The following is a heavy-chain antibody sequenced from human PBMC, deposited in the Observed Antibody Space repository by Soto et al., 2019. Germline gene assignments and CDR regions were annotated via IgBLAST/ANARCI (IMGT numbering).Heavy chain of an antibody. CDR2: IYPGDSDT. D-gene: IGHD6-19*01. J-gene: IGHJ5*01. CDR1: GYSFAGYW. Sequence: GESLKISCKGSGYSFAGYWITWVRQKPGKGLELMGIIYPGDSDTRYRPSFRGHITISADKSISTAYLQWSSLKASDTAMYYCARPFDTSGWYDSWGQGTLVTVSS. CDR3: ARPFDTSGWYDS. V-gene: IGHV5-51*01.